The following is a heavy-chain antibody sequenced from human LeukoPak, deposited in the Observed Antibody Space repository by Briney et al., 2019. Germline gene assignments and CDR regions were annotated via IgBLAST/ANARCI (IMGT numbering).Heavy chain of an antibody. V-gene: IGHV4-31*03. J-gene: IGHJ4*02. CDR3: ARASVVPAVAFDY. CDR1: GGSISSGGYC. CDR2: IYYSGST. D-gene: IGHD2-2*01. Sequence: PSETLSLTCTVSGGSISSGGYCWSWIRQHPGKGLEWIGYIYYSGSTYYNPSLKSRVTISVDTSKNQFSLKLSSVTAADTAVYYCARASVVPAVAFDYWGQGTLVTVSS.